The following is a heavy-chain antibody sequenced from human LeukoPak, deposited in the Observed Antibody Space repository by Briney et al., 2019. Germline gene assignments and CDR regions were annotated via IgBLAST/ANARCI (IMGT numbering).Heavy chain of an antibody. CDR3: AREGFDY. CDR2: MNPNRGNS. Sequence: ASVKVSCMACGYSLTNYVINWVRPATGQGVEWMGYMNPNRGNSAYAQKFQGRVTITTDASISTAYMELSGRRSEDTALYYCAREGFDYWGQGTLVTVSS. CDR1: GYSLTNYV. V-gene: IGHV1-8*03. J-gene: IGHJ4*02.